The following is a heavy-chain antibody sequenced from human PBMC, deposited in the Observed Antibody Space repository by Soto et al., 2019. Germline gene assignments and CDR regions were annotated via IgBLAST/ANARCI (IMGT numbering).Heavy chain of an antibody. J-gene: IGHJ5*02. V-gene: IGHV3-23*01. Sequence: EVQLLESGGGLVQPGGSLRLSCAASGFTFSSYAMSWVRQAPGKGLEWVSAISGSGCSTYYADSVKGRFTISRDNSKNTLYLQLNSLRAEDTAVYYCAKGPYYDFWSGYYTNWFDPWGQGTLVTVSS. CDR1: GFTFSSYA. CDR3: AKGPYYDFWSGYYTNWFDP. CDR2: ISGSGCST. D-gene: IGHD3-3*01.